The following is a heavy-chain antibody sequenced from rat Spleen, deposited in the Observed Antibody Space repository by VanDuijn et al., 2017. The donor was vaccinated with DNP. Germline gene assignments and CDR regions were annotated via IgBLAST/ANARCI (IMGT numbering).Heavy chain of an antibody. D-gene: IGHD1-12*02. CDR3: ARQAHYFESSFYRFDY. J-gene: IGHJ2*01. CDR2: ISPSGANS. Sequence: EVQLVESGGGLVQPGRSLKLSCAASGFTFSDYNMAWVRQAPTKGLEWVASISPSGANSYYRDSVKGRFTVSRDNAKSSLYLQMDSRRSEDTATYYGARQAHYFESSFYRFDYWGQGVMVTVSS. CDR1: GFTFSDYN. V-gene: IGHV5-25*01.